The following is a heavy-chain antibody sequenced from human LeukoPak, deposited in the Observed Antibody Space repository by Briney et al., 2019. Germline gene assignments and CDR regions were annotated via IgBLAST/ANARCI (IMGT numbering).Heavy chain of an antibody. D-gene: IGHD1-26*01. J-gene: IGHJ5*02. CDR2: ISSSGSTI. Sequence: PGGSLRLSCAASGFTFSDYYMSWIRQAPGKGLEWVSYISSSGSTIYYAGSVKGRFTISRDNSKNTLYLQMNSLRAEDTAVYYCAKSKGPGYLDWFDPWGQGTLVTVSS. V-gene: IGHV3-11*01. CDR3: AKSKGPGYLDWFDP. CDR1: GFTFSDYY.